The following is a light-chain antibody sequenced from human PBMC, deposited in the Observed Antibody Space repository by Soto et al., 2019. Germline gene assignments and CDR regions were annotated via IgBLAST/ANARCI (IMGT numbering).Light chain of an antibody. Sequence: QSGLTQPASVSGSPGQSITISCTGTSSDVGGYNYVSWYQHHPGKAPKLMIYEVSDRPSGVSYRFSGSKSGNTASLTISGLQGEDEADYYCSSYTSRSTLVFGTGTKVTVL. J-gene: IGLJ1*01. CDR1: SSDVGGYNY. V-gene: IGLV2-14*01. CDR3: SSYTSRSTLV. CDR2: EVS.